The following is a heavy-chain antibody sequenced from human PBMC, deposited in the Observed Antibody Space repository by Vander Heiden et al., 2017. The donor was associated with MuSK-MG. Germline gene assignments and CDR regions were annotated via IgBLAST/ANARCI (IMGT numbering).Heavy chain of an antibody. D-gene: IGHD5-12*01. CDR2: ISGRGDST. V-gene: IGHV3-23*01. J-gene: IGHJ3*02. Sequence: EVLLLESGGGLVQPGGSLSLSCAASGFTFSSFAMSWVRQNPGKGLEWVSGISGRGDSTYFVDSGKGRFTISRDNSKDTLYLQMNSLRAEDTAVYFCVKEATEDWLRNGLDIWGQGAMVTVS. CDR1: GFTFSSFA. CDR3: VKEATEDWLRNGLDI.